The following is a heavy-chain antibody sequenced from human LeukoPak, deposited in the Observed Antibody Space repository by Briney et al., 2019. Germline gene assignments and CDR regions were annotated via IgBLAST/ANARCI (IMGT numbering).Heavy chain of an antibody. CDR2: ISYDGSEK. V-gene: IGHV3-30*04. Sequence: PGRSLRLSCAASGFTFISYAMHWVRQAPGKGLEWVAVISYDGSEKYYADSVKGRFTISRDNSKNTLYLQMNSLRAEDTAVYYCASSSYYDSSGYPLDYWGQGTLVTVSS. J-gene: IGHJ4*02. D-gene: IGHD3-22*01. CDR3: ASSSYYDSSGYPLDY. CDR1: GFTFISYA.